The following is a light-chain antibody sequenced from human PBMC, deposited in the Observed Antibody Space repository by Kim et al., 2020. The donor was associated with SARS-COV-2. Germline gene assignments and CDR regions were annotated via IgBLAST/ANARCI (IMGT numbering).Light chain of an antibody. J-gene: IGKJ1*01. Sequence: WLAWYQQRPGTAPKLLIYAASTLDSGVPSRFSGSGRETQFTLTIASLQPDDFASYYCVHYYSNSPWTFGQGTKVDIK. CDR3: VHYYSNSPWT. CDR1: W. CDR2: AAS. V-gene: IGKV1-5*03.